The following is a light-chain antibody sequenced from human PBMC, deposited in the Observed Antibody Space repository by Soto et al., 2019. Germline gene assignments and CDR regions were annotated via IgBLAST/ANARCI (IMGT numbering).Light chain of an antibody. CDR3: SSYAGSRTSIL. CDR1: SNNIGGYNV. CDR2: EVS. Sequence: QSALTQPASVSGSPGQSITISCTGTSNNIGGYNVVSWYQQHPGRAPKLIIYEVSQRPSGVSNRFSGSKSGNTASLTISGLRAEDEADYFCSSYAGSRTSILFGGGTKVTVL. V-gene: IGLV2-23*02. J-gene: IGLJ2*01.